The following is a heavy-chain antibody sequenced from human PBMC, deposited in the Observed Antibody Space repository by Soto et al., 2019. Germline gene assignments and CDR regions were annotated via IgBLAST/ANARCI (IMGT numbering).Heavy chain of an antibody. CDR2: IYYSGST. V-gene: IGHV4-59*01. J-gene: IGHJ4*02. CDR1: GGSISSYY. CDR3: ARDQSGSYLWDY. D-gene: IGHD1-26*01. Sequence: SETLSLTCTVSGGSISSYYWSWIRQPPGKGLEWIGYIYYSGSTNYNPSLKSRVTISVDTSKNQFSLKLSSVTAADTAVYYCARDQSGSYLWDYRGQGTLVTVS.